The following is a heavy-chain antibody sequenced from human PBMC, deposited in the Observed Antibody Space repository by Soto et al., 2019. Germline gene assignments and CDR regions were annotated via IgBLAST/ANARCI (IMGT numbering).Heavy chain of an antibody. CDR1: GESFSGYY. D-gene: IGHD6-19*01. CDR2: INHSGNT. V-gene: IGHV4-34*01. CDR3: ARSSSGCNKWSFDY. J-gene: IGHJ4*02. Sequence: EKLPLTYAVYGESFSGYYWSWIRQSPGKGLEWVGEINHSGNTNYNPSLKSRVSIAIDKAKNQFSLNLTSMTAADTAFYVCARSSSGCNKWSFDYLCLCNLGT.